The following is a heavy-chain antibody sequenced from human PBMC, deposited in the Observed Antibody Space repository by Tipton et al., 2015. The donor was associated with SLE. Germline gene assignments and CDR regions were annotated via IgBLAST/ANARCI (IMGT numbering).Heavy chain of an antibody. J-gene: IGHJ3*02. Sequence: TLSLTCTVSGGSISSYYWSWIRQPPGKGLEWIGYIYYSGGISYNPSLKSRVTISVDTSKNQFSLKLSSVTAADTAVYYCAREWGDAFDIWGQGTMVTVSS. CDR1: GGSISSYY. D-gene: IGHD3-16*01. CDR2: IYYSGGI. V-gene: IGHV4-59*01. CDR3: AREWGDAFDI.